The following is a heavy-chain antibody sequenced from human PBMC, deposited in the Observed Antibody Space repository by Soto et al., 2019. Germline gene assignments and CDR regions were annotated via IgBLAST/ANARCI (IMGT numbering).Heavy chain of an antibody. D-gene: IGHD3-22*01. CDR2: ITWNSGHI. V-gene: IGHV3-9*01. CDR1: GFNFDDSA. Sequence: GGSLRLSCVASGFNFDDSAMNWVRQVPGKGLEWVSGITWNSGHILYADSVKGRFTISRDNAKKSLYLELNSLRPEDTALYYCAKGRSSMIVVVMDYWGQGTPVTVS. CDR3: AKGRSSMIVVVMDY. J-gene: IGHJ4*02.